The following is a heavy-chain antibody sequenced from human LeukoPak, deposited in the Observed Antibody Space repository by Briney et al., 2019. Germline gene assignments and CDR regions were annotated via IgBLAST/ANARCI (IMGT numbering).Heavy chain of an antibody. J-gene: IGHJ4*02. V-gene: IGHV3-23*01. Sequence: PGGSLRLSCTASGFTFSSYAMSWVRQAPGKGLEWVSGISGSGGNTYHADSVKGRFTISRDNSKNTLYLQMKSLRAEDTAVYYCAKEWAQLVRVRGYFDYWGQGTLVTVSS. CDR2: ISGSGGNT. CDR3: AKEWAQLVRVRGYFDY. D-gene: IGHD6-13*01. CDR1: GFTFSSYA.